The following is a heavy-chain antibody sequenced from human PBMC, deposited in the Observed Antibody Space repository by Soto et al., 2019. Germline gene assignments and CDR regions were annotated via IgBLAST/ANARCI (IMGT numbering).Heavy chain of an antibody. CDR1: GGSISSGGYY. V-gene: IGHV4-31*03. Sequence: PSDTLSLTCTVSGGSISSGGYYWSWIRHHPGKGLEWIGYIYYSGSTYYNPSLKSRVTISVDTSKNQFSLKLSSVTAADTAVYYCARDTYDFWSTSYDAFDIWGQGTMVTVSS. CDR2: IYYSGST. D-gene: IGHD3-3*01. J-gene: IGHJ3*02. CDR3: ARDTYDFWSTSYDAFDI.